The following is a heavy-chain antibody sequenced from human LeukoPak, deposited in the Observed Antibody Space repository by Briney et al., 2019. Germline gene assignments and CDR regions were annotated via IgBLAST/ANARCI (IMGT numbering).Heavy chain of an antibody. CDR2: IYYSGST. J-gene: IGHJ5*02. CDR1: GGSISSCDYY. V-gene: IGHV4-30-4*01. D-gene: IGHD3-3*01. CDR3: ARSQTRYYDFWSGYPNWFDP. Sequence: PSETLSLTCTVSGGSISSCDYYWSWIRQPPGKGLEWIGYIYYSGSTYYNPSLKSRVTISVDTSKSQFSLKLSSVTAADTAVYYCARSQTRYYDFWSGYPNWFDPWGQGTLVTVSS.